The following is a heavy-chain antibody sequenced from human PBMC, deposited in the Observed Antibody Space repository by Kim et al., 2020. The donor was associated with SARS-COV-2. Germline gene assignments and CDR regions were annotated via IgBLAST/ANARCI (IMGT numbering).Heavy chain of an antibody. J-gene: IGHJ3*02. V-gene: IGHV3-23*01. Sequence: DSVKGRCTISGDNSKNTLYLRGNSLGAEDTAVYYCAKLGSSGWYAEAFDIWGQGTMVTVSS. D-gene: IGHD6-19*01. CDR3: AKLGSSGWYAEAFDI.